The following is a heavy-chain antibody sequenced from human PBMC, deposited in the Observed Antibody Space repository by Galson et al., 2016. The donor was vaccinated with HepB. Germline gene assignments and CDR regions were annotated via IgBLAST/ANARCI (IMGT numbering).Heavy chain of an antibody. CDR1: GFTFSNYG. CDR2: ISYDGRDK. CDR3: AKYAVSSSFYYNHGMDV. J-gene: IGHJ6*02. V-gene: IGHV3-30*18. D-gene: IGHD1-26*01. Sequence: SLRLSCAGSGFTFSNYGMHWVRQAPGKGLEWVAFISYDGRDKYYADSVKGRFTISRDNSKNTLYLQLNSLRPEDTAMYYCAKYAVSSSFYYNHGMDVWGQGTTVTISS.